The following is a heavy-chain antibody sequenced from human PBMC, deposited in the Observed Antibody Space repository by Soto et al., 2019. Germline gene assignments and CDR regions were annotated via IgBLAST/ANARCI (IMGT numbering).Heavy chain of an antibody. J-gene: IGHJ5*02. Sequence: ASVKVSCKASGYTFTSYGISWVRQAPGQGLEWMGWISAYNGNTNYAQKLQGRVTMTTDTSTSTAYMELRSLRAEDTAVYYCANQHGSVLEWLSHPFDPWGQGTLVTVSS. CDR2: ISAYNGNT. CDR3: ANQHGSVLEWLSHPFDP. CDR1: GYTFTSYG. V-gene: IGHV1-18*01. D-gene: IGHD3-3*01.